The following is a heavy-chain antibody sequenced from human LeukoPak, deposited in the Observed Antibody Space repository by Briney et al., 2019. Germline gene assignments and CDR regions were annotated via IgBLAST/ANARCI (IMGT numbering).Heavy chain of an antibody. CDR3: ARLSGRFGEPLYYFDY. J-gene: IGHJ4*02. V-gene: IGHV4-59*12. Sequence: SETLSLTCTVSGGSINSYYWSWIRQPPGRGLEWIGSIHYSGSTSYNPSLRSRVTISVDTSKNQFSLKLSSVTAADTAVYYCARLSGRFGEPLYYFDYWGQGTLVTVSS. D-gene: IGHD3-10*01. CDR2: IHYSGST. CDR1: GGSINSYY.